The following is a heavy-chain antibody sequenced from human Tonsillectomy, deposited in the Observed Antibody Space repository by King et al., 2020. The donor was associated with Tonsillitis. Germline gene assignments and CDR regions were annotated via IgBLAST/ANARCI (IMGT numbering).Heavy chain of an antibody. CDR3: AKDRSYDFWSGYLPYGMDV. Sequence: VQLVESGGGVVQPGRSLRLSCAASGFTFSDYGMHWVRQAPGKGLEWVAVMSYDGSNKYYADSVKGRFTISRDNSKNTLYLQMNSLRAEATAVYYCAKDRSYDFWSGYLPYGMDVWGQGTTVTVSS. V-gene: IGHV3-30*18. D-gene: IGHD3-3*01. J-gene: IGHJ6*02. CDR2: MSYDGSNK. CDR1: GFTFSDYG.